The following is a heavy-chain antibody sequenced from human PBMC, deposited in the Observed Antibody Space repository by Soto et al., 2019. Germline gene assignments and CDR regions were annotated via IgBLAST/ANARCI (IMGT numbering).Heavy chain of an antibody. J-gene: IGHJ6*02. D-gene: IGHD6-13*01. CDR1: GFTFDDYG. CDR2: INWNGGST. Sequence: GGSLRLSCAASGFTFDDYGMSWVRQAPGKGLEWVSGINWNGGSTGYADSVKGRFTISRDNAKNSLYLQMNSLRAEDTALYYCARVGIAAAGGGWYYYGMDVWGQGTTVTVSS. CDR3: ARVGIAAAGGGWYYYGMDV. V-gene: IGHV3-20*04.